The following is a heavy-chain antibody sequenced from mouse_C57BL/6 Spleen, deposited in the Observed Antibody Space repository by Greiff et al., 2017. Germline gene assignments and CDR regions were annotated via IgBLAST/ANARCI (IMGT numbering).Heavy chain of an antibody. CDR1: GYTFTSYW. J-gene: IGHJ1*03. CDR2: IYPGSGST. V-gene: IGHV1-55*01. Sequence: QVQLQQPGAELVKPGASVKMSCKASGYTFTSYWITWVKQRPGQGLEWIGDIYPGSGSTNYNEKFKSKATLTVDTSSSTAYMQLSSLTSEDSAVXYCARAPFYYGSSWYFDVWGTRTTVTVSS. CDR3: ARAPFYYGSSWYFDV. D-gene: IGHD1-1*01.